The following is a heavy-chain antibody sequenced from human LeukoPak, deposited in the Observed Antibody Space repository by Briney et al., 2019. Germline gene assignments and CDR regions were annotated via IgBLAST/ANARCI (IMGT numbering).Heavy chain of an antibody. Sequence: PGGSLRLSCAASGFTFSSYSMTWVRQGPGKGLEWVSSISSSSSYIYYADSVKGRFTISRDNAKNSLYLQMNSLRAEDTAVYYCARVRLVVVAMDAFDIWGQGTMVTVSS. CDR3: ARVRLVVVAMDAFDI. CDR2: ISSSSSYI. D-gene: IGHD2-15*01. V-gene: IGHV3-21*01. CDR1: GFTFSSYS. J-gene: IGHJ3*02.